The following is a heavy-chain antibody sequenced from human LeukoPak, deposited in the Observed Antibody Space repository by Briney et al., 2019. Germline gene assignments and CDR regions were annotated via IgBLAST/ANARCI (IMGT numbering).Heavy chain of an antibody. CDR2: IYYSGST. J-gene: IGHJ6*03. Sequence: PSETLSLTCTVSGGSSSSYYWSWIRQPPGKGLEWIGYIYYSGSTNYNPSLKSRVTISVDTSKNQFSLKLSSVTAADTAVYYCARGFYGSGSYSPPYYYMDVWGKGTTVTISS. CDR1: GGSSSSYY. V-gene: IGHV4-59*01. CDR3: ARGFYGSGSYSPPYYYMDV. D-gene: IGHD3-10*01.